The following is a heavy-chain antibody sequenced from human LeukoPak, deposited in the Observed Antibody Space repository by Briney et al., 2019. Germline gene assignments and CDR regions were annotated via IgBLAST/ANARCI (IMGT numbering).Heavy chain of an antibody. D-gene: IGHD3-22*01. CDR3: ARGEYYYDSSGYYYLVAFDI. CDR2: IYYSGST. J-gene: IGHJ3*02. V-gene: IGHV4-31*03. CDR1: GGSISSGGYY. Sequence: SQTLSLTCTVSGGSISSGGYYWSWIRQHPGKGLEWIGYIYYSGSTYYNPSLKSRVTISVDTSKNQFSLKLSSVTAADTAVYYCARGEYYYDSSGYYYLVAFDIWGQGTMVTVSS.